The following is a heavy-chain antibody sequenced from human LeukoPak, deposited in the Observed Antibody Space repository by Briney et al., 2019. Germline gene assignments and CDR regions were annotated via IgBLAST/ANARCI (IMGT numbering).Heavy chain of an antibody. D-gene: IGHD2-15*01. V-gene: IGHV4-39*01. CDR1: GGSFSGYY. Sequence: SETPSLTCAVYGGSFSGYYWGWIRQPPGKGLEWIGSIYYGGSTYYNPSLKSRVTISVDTSMNQFSLKLSFVTTADTAVYYCARALGYCSGGSCTRGYNWFDPWGQGTLVTVPS. CDR2: IYYGGST. CDR3: ARALGYCSGGSCTRGYNWFDP. J-gene: IGHJ5*02.